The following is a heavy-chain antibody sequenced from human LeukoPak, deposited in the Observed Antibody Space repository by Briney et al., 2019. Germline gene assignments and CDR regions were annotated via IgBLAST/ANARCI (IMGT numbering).Heavy chain of an antibody. D-gene: IGHD2-15*01. CDR2: INPDSGGT. J-gene: IGHJ4*02. CDR1: GYTFSNYY. CDR3: ARSKPNCRRGRCYSPENDY. Sequence: VASMKVSCKASGYTFSNYYIHWVRQAPGEGLAWMGWINPDSGGTNYAQRFQGRVTMTRDTSITTAYMELSGLRSDDTAVYYCARSKPNCRRGRCYSPENDYWGQGTQVTVSS. V-gene: IGHV1-2*02.